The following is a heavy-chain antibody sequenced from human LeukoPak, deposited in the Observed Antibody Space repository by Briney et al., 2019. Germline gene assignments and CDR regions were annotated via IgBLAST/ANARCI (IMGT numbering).Heavy chain of an antibody. V-gene: IGHV4-59*01. CDR3: ARGPLRFLEYYFDY. J-gene: IGHJ4*02. Sequence: SETLSLTCTVSGGSISSYYWSWIRQPPGEGLEWIGYIYYSGSTNYNPSLKSRVTISVDTSKNQFSLNLRSVTAADTAVYYCARGPLRFLEYYFDYWGQGTLVTVSS. CDR1: GGSISSYY. D-gene: IGHD3-3*01. CDR2: IYYSGST.